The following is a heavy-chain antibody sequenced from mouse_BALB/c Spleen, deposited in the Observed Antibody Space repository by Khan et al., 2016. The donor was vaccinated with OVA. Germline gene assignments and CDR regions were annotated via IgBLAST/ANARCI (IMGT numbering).Heavy chain of an antibody. J-gene: IGHJ3*01. CDR1: GYTFTTYV. CDR3: VTQGSTYTWFAY. CDR2: IYPYNDDT. V-gene: IGHV1S136*01. D-gene: IGHD1-1*01. Sequence: VQLQQSGPELVKPGASVKMSCKASGYTFTTYVIHWVKQKPGQGLEWIGYIYPYNDDTKYNEKFKGKATLTSDKSSSTAYMDLSSLTSEDSAVXYCVTQGSTYTWFAYWGQGTLVTVSA.